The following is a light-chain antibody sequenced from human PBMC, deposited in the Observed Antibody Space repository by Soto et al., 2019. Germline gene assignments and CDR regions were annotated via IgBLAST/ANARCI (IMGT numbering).Light chain of an antibody. J-gene: IGKJ4*01. CDR2: ATS. CDR3: QKYNSAPLT. CDR1: QGIAPY. Sequence: DVQMTQSPSSLSAFVGDRVTITCRASQGIAPYLAWFQQKPGKVPKLLIYATSTLQSGVPFRFSGSGSGTDFPLTINSLQPEDVGTYYCQKYNSAPLTFGGGTKVEIK. V-gene: IGKV1-27*01.